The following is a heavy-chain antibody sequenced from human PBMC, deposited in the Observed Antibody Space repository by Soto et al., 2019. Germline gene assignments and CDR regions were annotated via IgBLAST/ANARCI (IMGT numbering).Heavy chain of an antibody. CDR2: LETDGSTT. V-gene: IGHV3-74*03. J-gene: IGHJ4*02. Sequence: EVQLVESGGGLVQPGGSLRLSCAASGFSLSDHWMHWVRQAPGKGLVWVSRLETDGSTTAYADSVRGQFSISRDNAKNTLYLQMNSLRAEDTAVYYCVRDGTSTMPYDYWGQGTLVTVSS. CDR3: VRDGTSTMPYDY. CDR1: GFSLSDHW. D-gene: IGHD1-1*01.